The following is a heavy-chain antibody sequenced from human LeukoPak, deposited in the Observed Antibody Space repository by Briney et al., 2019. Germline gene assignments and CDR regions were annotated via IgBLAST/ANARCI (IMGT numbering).Heavy chain of an antibody. CDR3: AKGFRGWPGPDV. D-gene: IGHD6-19*01. Sequence: PGRSLRLSCEASGFTFSSFWMSWARQAPGKGPEWVANIKQDGSEKYYIESVKGRFTISRDNAKTSLFLQMKSLRVEDTAVYYCAKGFRGWPGPDVRGQGTTVTVSS. CDR2: IKQDGSEK. J-gene: IGHJ6*02. CDR1: GFTFSSFW. V-gene: IGHV3-7*01.